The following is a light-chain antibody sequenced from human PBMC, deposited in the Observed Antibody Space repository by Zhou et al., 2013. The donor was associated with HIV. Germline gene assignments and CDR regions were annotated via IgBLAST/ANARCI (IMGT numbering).Light chain of an antibody. CDR3: QVYGTSGT. CDR2: GAS. Sequence: EIVMTQSPATLSVSLGERVTLSCRASQRLNNNLAWYQQKPGQPPRLLIFGASTRATGIPDRFSGSGSATDSTLTISSLEPADFGVYYCQVYGTSGTFGPGTKVDIK. V-gene: IGKV3-15*01. CDR1: QRLNNN. J-gene: IGKJ3*01.